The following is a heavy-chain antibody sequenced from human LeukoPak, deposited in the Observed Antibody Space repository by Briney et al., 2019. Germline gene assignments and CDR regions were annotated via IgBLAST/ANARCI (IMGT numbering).Heavy chain of an antibody. CDR1: GGSFSGYY. CDR3: ARVSINYYDSSGYYTVYFDY. Sequence: SETLSLTCAVYGGSFSGYYWSWIRQPPGKGLEWIGEINHSGSTYYNPSLKSRVTISVDTSKNQFSLKLSSVTAADTAVYYCARVSINYYDSSGYYTVYFDYWGQGTLVTVSS. CDR2: INHSGST. D-gene: IGHD3-22*01. V-gene: IGHV4-34*09. J-gene: IGHJ4*02.